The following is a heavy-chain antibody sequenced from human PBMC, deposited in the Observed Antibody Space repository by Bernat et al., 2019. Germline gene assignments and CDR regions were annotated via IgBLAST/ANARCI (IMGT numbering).Heavy chain of an antibody. CDR1: GGSFSGYY. CDR3: ARLPTVGRVVPAALFDY. D-gene: IGHD2-2*01. J-gene: IGHJ4*02. CDR2: IYYSGST. Sequence: QVQLQQWGAGLLKPSETLSLTCAVYGGSFSGYYWSWIRQPPGKGLEWIGSIYYSGSTYYNPSLKSRVTISVDTSKNQFSLKLSSVTAADTAVYYCARLPTVGRVVPAALFDYWGQGTLVTVSS. V-gene: IGHV4-34*01.